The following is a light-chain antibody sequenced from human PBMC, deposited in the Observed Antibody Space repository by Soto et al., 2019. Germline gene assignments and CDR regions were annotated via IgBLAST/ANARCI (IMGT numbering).Light chain of an antibody. CDR2: EVT. CDR1: SSDFGGTNY. V-gene: IGLV2-8*01. Sequence: QSALTQPPSASGSPGQSVTISCTGASSDFGGTNYVSWYQQHPGKAPKLMIFEVTKRPSGVAHRFSGSKSGNTASLTVSGLQAEDEADYYCTSYAGSYADVVFGGGTKLTVL. J-gene: IGLJ2*01. CDR3: TSYAGSYADVV.